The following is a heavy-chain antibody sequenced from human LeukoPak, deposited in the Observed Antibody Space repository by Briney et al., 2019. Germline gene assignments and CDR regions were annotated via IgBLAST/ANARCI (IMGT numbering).Heavy chain of an antibody. CDR3: ARSSRGKNSYGYRYYYYYTDV. CDR1: GGSFSGYY. V-gene: IGHV4-34*01. Sequence: SETLSLTCAVYGGSFSGYYWSWIRQPSGKGLEWIGEINHSGSTNYNPSLKSRVTISVDTSKNQFSLKLSSVTAADTAVYYCARSSRGKNSYGYRYYYYYTDVWGKGTTVTISS. CDR2: INHSGST. D-gene: IGHD5-18*01. J-gene: IGHJ6*03.